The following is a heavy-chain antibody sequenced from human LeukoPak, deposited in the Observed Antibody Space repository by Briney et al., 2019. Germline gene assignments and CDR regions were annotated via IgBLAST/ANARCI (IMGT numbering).Heavy chain of an antibody. CDR2: ISYDGSNK. CDR3: AKGNTAIDY. V-gene: IGHV3-30*18. D-gene: IGHD5-18*01. Sequence: PGRSLRLSCAASGFTFSSYGMHWVRQAPGKGLEWVAVISYDGSNKYYADSVKGRFTISRDKSKNTLYLQMNSLRAEDTAVYYCAKGNTAIDYWGQGTLVTVSS. CDR1: GFTFSSYG. J-gene: IGHJ4*02.